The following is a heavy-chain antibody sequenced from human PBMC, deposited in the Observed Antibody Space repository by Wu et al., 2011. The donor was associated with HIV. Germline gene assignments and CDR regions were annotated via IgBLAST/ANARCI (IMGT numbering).Heavy chain of an antibody. CDR2: INPDSGGT. V-gene: IGHV1-2*02. Sequence: QVQLVQSGAEVKKPGASVKVSCKASGYTFTGYYIHWVRQAPGQGLEWMGWINPDSGGTNYAQKLQGRVTMTTDTSTSTAYMELRSLRFDDTAVYYCARDRHPMVGPWYYYYYMDVWGKGTTVTVSS. CDR1: GYTFTGYY. J-gene: IGHJ6*03. D-gene: IGHD3-10*01. CDR3: ARDRHPMVGPWYYYYYMDV.